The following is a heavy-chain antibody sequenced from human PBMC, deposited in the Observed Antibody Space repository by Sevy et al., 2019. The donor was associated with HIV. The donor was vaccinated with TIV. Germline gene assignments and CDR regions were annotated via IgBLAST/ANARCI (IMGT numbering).Heavy chain of an antibody. V-gene: IGHV3-23*01. CDR3: AKGKRNYDFWRTPRDYAFDV. CDR1: GFNFRIYA. D-gene: IGHD3-3*01. CDR2: ISGTGAST. J-gene: IGHJ3*01. Sequence: GGSLRLSCAASGFNFRIYAMSWVRQAPGKGLEWVSTISGTGASTDYADSAKGRFSISRDNSQNTLHLQMNSLRAEDTAVYYCAKGKRNYDFWRTPRDYAFDVWGQGTVVTVSS.